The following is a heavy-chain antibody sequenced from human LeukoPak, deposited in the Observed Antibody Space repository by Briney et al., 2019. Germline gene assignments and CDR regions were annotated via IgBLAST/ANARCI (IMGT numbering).Heavy chain of an antibody. V-gene: IGHV3-30-3*01. D-gene: IGHD6-6*01. CDR3: ARDLADSSSANWFDP. Sequence: GGSLRLSCAASGFAFSSYSMHWVRQAPGKGLEGGAGISYDGSKKYYADSVKGRFTISRDNSKHTLYLQMHSPRTEDTAVYYCARDLADSSSANWFDPWGQGTLVTVSS. J-gene: IGHJ5*02. CDR1: GFAFSSYS. CDR2: ISYDGSKK.